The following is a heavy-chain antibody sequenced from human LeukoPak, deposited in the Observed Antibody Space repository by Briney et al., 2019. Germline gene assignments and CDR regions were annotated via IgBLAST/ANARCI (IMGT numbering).Heavy chain of an antibody. CDR2: INPRSGGT. J-gene: IGHJ4*02. D-gene: IGHD1-14*01. CDR3: ARGEGTTWFDY. Sequence: ASVKVSCKASGYTFTVNYIHWVRQAPGQGLEWMGWINPRSGGTNYGEKFRGRVTMHRDTSITTAYMELSSLRFDDTAVYYCARGEGTTWFDYRRQGSLVTVSS. CDR1: GYTFTVNY. V-gene: IGHV1-2*02.